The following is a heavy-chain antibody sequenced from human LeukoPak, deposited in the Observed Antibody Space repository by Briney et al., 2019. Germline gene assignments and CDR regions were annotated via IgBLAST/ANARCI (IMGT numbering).Heavy chain of an antibody. D-gene: IGHD4-23*01. CDR1: GFTFSSYA. J-gene: IGHJ4*02. CDR2: VSSNGDST. CDR3: ARRGGCHFDY. Sequence: GGSLRLSCAASGFTFSSYAMHWVRQAPGKRLEYLSAVSSNGDSTYYANSVKGRFTISRDNSKNTLYLQMGSLRAEDMAVYYCARRGGCHFDYWGQGTLVTVSS. V-gene: IGHV3-64*01.